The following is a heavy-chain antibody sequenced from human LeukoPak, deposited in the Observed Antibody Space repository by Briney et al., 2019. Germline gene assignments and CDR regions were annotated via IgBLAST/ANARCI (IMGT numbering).Heavy chain of an antibody. CDR3: ARAIWDYDFWSGYYKGWFDP. J-gene: IGHJ5*02. Sequence: GGSLRLSCAASGFTFSDYYMSWIRQAPGKGLEWVSYISSSGSTIYYADSVKGRFTISRDNAKNSLYLQMNSLRAEDTAVYYCARAIWDYDFWSGYYKGWFDPWGQGTLVTVSS. CDR2: ISSSGSTI. V-gene: IGHV3-11*04. CDR1: GFTFSDYY. D-gene: IGHD3-3*01.